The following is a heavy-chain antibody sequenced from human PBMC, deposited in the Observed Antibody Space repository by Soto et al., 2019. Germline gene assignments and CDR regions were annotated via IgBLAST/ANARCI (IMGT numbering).Heavy chain of an antibody. V-gene: IGHV1-69*01. J-gene: IGHJ6*02. D-gene: IGHD2-15*01. CDR2: IIPIFGTA. CDR3: ARPHTGYCSGGSCYRGGSYYYGMDV. CDR1: GGTFSSYA. Sequence: QVQLVQSGAEVKKPGSSVKVSCKASGGTFSSYAISWVRQAPGQGLEWMGGIIPIFGTANYAQKFQGRVTITADESTSTAYMELSSLRSDDTAVYYCARPHTGYCSGGSCYRGGSYYYGMDVWGQGTKVTVSS.